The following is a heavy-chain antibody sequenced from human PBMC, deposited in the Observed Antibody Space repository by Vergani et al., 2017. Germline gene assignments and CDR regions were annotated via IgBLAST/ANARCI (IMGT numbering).Heavy chain of an antibody. J-gene: IGHJ6*02. CDR2: ISWNSGSI. V-gene: IGHV3-9*01. CDR3: AKDMFHYYYGMDV. CDR1: GFTFDDYA. Sequence: EVQLVESGGGLVQPGRSLRLSCAASGFTFDDYAMHWVRHAPGKGLEWVSGISWNSGSIGYADSVKGRFTISRDNAKNSLYLQMNSLRAEDTALYYCAKDMFHYYYGMDVWGQGTTVTVSS.